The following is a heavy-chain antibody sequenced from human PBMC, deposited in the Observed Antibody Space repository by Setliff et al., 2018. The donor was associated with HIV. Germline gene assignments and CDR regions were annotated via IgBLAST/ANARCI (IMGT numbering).Heavy chain of an antibody. CDR1: GGSFSGYH. J-gene: IGHJ4*02. Sequence: PSETLSLTCAVYGGSFSGYHWSWIRQPPGKGLEWIGEINHSGSTNYNPSLKSRVTIPVDTSKNQFSLKLSSVTAADTAVYYCARGLSDPSSRNGGAVAADYWGQGTLVTVSS. V-gene: IGHV4-34*01. CDR2: INHSGST. CDR3: ARGLSDPSSRNGGAVAADY. D-gene: IGHD6-19*01.